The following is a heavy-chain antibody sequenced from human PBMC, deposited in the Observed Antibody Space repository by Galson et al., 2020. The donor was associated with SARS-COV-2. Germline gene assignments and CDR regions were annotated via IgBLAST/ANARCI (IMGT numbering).Heavy chain of an antibody. J-gene: IGHJ3*02. CDR1: GYTFTGYY. CDR2: INPNSGGT. Sequence: ASVKVSCKASGYTFTGYYMHWVRQAPGQGLEWMGWINPNSGGTTYAQKFQGRVTMTRDTSINTAYMELSRLRSDDTAVYYCARERTGTTTDAFDIWGQGTMVTVSS. CDR3: ARERTGTTTDAFDI. D-gene: IGHD1-1*01. V-gene: IGHV1-2*02.